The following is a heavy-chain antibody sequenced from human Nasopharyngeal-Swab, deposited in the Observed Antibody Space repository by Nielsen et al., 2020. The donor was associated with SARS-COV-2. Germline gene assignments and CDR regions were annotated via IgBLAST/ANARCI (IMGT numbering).Heavy chain of an antibody. CDR1: GGSFNGYH. CDR2: SINESGST. CDR3: ARGGRITIFGVVIKGLYFDY. V-gene: IGHV4-34*01. Sequence: SETLSLTCAVYGGSFNGYHWGWIRQSPGKGLEWIGESINESGSTKYNPSLKSRVTISFGPSKNQFSLKLSSVTAADTAVYYCARGGRITIFGVVIKGLYFDYWGQGTLVTVSS. J-gene: IGHJ4*02. D-gene: IGHD3-3*01.